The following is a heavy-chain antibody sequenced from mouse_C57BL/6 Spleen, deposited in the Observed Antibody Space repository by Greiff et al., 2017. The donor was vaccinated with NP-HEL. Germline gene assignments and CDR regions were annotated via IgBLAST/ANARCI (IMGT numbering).Heavy chain of an antibody. V-gene: IGHV5-16*01. D-gene: IGHD1-1*01. CDR3: ARERDYYGSPFAY. CDR1: GFTFSDYY. CDR2: INYDGSST. J-gene: IGHJ3*01. Sequence: EVMLVESEGGLVQPGSSMKLSCTASGFTFSDYYMAWVRQVQEKGLEWVANINYDGSSTYYLDSLKSRFIISRDNAKNLLYLQMSSLKSEDTATYYCARERDYYGSPFAYWGQGTLVTVAA.